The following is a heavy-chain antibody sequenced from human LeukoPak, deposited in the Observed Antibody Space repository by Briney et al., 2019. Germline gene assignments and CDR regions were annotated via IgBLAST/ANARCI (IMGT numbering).Heavy chain of an antibody. Sequence: SETLSLTCAVYGGSFSGYYWSWIRQPPGKGLEWIGEINHSGSTNYNPSLKSRVTISVDTSKNQFSLKLSSVTAADTAVYYCARQPLGIFDYWGQGTLVTVSS. CDR1: GGSFSGYY. CDR2: INHSGST. V-gene: IGHV4-34*01. D-gene: IGHD7-27*01. CDR3: ARQPLGIFDY. J-gene: IGHJ4*02.